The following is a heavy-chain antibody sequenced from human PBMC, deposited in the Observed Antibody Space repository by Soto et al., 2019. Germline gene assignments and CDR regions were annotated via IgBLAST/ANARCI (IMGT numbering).Heavy chain of an antibody. D-gene: IGHD3-22*01. Sequence: QVQLMESGGGVVQSGGSLRLSCAAPGFNFNIHALHWIRQAPGEGLEWGEVMSSVGNSEYYAESVKGRFTISSDTSKSTQYLHMTSLRPEDTAVYYCAGGAVFYYDTIRYGGQGTLVTVSS. CDR3: AGGAVFYYDTIRY. CDR2: MSSVGNSE. J-gene: IGHJ4*02. V-gene: IGHV3-30-3*01. CDR1: GFNFNIHA.